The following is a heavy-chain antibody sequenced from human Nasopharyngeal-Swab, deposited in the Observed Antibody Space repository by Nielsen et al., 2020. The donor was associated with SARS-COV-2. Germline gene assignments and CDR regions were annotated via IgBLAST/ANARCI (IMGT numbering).Heavy chain of an antibody. CDR1: GFTFSNAW. D-gene: IGHD2-2*01. Sequence: GESLKISCAVSGFTFSNAWMSWVRQAPGKGLEWVGRIKNKDDGTTAYAAPVKGRFTISRDDSSNTVHLQMDSLKTDDTAVYYCAHLGYCSSASCLGKYFHHWGQGTLVTVSS. J-gene: IGHJ1*01. V-gene: IGHV3-15*01. CDR2: IKNKDDGTT. CDR3: AHLGYCSSASCLGKYFHH.